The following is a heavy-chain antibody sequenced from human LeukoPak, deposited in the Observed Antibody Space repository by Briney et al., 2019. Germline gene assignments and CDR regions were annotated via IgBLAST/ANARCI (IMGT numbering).Heavy chain of an antibody. D-gene: IGHD3-3*01. V-gene: IGHV3-7*01. Sequence: GGSLRLSCIASGFTFRSHWMTWVRQAPGEGLEWVANINQDGSEEYYVDSVKGRFTISRDNAKNALCLQMNNLRAEDTAVYYWARVVLVLDVPVWRRETAVTVSS. CDR2: INQDGSEE. CDR1: GFTFRSHW. CDR3: ARVVLVLDVPV. J-gene: IGHJ6*02.